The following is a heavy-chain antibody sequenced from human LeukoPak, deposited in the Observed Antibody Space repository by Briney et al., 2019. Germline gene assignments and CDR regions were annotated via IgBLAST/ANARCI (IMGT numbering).Heavy chain of an antibody. D-gene: IGHD3-22*01. Sequence: GGSLRLSCAASGFTFSSYGMHWVRQAPGKGLEWVAVIWYDGSNKYYADSVKGRFTISRDNSKNTLYLQMNSLRAEDTAVYYCAKDGGDSSGYYWKDYWGQGTLVTVSS. CDR1: GFTFSSYG. V-gene: IGHV3-33*06. CDR2: IWYDGSNK. CDR3: AKDGGDSSGYYWKDY. J-gene: IGHJ4*02.